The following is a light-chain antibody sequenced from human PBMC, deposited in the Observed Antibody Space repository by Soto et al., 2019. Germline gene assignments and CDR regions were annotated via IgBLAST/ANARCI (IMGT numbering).Light chain of an antibody. CDR2: DAS. V-gene: IGKV1-33*01. CDR1: QGISRS. Sequence: DIQMTQSPSSLSASVGDRVTITCQASQGISRSLNWFQQKPGKAPKLLLYDASHLETGVPSRFSGSGSGTNFTFTVSSLQPEDIATYYCQQSDKLPLTFGGGTKVEIK. CDR3: QQSDKLPLT. J-gene: IGKJ4*01.